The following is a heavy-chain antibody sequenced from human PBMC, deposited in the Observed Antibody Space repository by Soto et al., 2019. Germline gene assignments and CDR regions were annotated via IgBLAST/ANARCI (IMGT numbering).Heavy chain of an antibody. Sequence: GASVKGSWTASWGTFSSYAISWVRQAPGQGLEWMGGIIPIFGTANYAQKFQGRVTITADESTSTAYMELRSLRSEDTAVYYCARGLDCSSTSCYAGWAQGTLVTVYS. V-gene: IGHV1-69*13. CDR1: WGTFSSYA. D-gene: IGHD2-2*01. CDR3: ARGLDCSSTSCYAG. CDR2: IIPIFGTA. J-gene: IGHJ4*02.